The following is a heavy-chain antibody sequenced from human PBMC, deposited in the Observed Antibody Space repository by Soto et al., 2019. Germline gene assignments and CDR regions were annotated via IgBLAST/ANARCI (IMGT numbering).Heavy chain of an antibody. D-gene: IGHD6-25*01. CDR1: GGSISTSSYS. Sequence: QLQLQASGPGLVKPAETLSLICTVSGGSISTSSYSWGWIRRPPGEGLEWIGSIYYSGSTYYNPSLKSRVTMSVDTSKSRFSLKLSSVTAADTAVYYCARHHHLVAADTNRWFDAWGPGTLVTVSS. CDR2: IYYSGST. V-gene: IGHV4-39*01. CDR3: ARHHHLVAADTNRWFDA. J-gene: IGHJ5*01.